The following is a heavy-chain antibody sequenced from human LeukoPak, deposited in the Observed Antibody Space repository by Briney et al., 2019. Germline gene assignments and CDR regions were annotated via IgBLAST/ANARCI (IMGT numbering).Heavy chain of an antibody. V-gene: IGHV3-30*02. CDR1: GFTFSSYW. CDR2: IRYDGSNK. CDR3: VKDNPLDY. J-gene: IGHJ4*02. Sequence: GGSLRLSCAASGFTFSSYWMSWVRQAPGKGLEWVAFIRYDGSNKLYADSVKGRFTISRDNSKNTLYLHINSLRAEDTAVYYCVKDNPLDYWGQGTLVIVSS. D-gene: IGHD1-14*01.